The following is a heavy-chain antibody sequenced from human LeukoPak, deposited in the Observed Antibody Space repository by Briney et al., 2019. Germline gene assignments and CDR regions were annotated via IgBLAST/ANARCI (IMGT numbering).Heavy chain of an antibody. J-gene: IGHJ6*03. CDR2: ISGSGGST. CDR3: AKPLYSSSFHYYMDV. CDR1: GFTFSSYA. V-gene: IGHV3-23*01. D-gene: IGHD6-13*01. Sequence: PGGSLRLSGAASGFTFSSYAMSWVRQAPGKGLEWVSAISGSGGSTYYADSVKGRFTISRDNSKNTLDLQMNSLRAEDTAVYYCAKPLYSSSFHYYMDVWGKGTTVTVSS.